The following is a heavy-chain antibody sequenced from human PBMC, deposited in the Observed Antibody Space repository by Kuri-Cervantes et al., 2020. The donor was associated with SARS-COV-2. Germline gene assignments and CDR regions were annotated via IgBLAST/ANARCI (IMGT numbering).Heavy chain of an antibody. D-gene: IGHD5-12*01. V-gene: IGHV3-33*08. CDR1: GFTFSSYG. J-gene: IGHJ4*02. Sequence: GGSLRLPCAASGFTFSSYGMHWVRQAPGKGLEWVAVIWYDGSNKYYADSVKGRFTISRDNSKNTLYLQMNSLRAEDTAVYYCARDRGYGGLRYYFDYWGQGTLVTVSS. CDR2: IWYDGSNK. CDR3: ARDRGYGGLRYYFDY.